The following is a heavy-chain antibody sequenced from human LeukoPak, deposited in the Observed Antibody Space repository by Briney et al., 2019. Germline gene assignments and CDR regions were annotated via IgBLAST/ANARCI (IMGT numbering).Heavy chain of an antibody. J-gene: IGHJ6*02. Sequence: PGGSLRLSCAASGFTFSSYGMHRVRQAPGKGLEWVAVIWYDGSNKYYADSVKGRFTISRDNSKNTLYLQMNSLRAEDTAVYYCARDLDGSYSDYYYGMDVWGQGTTVTVSS. D-gene: IGHD1-26*01. V-gene: IGHV3-33*01. CDR1: GFTFSSYG. CDR2: IWYDGSNK. CDR3: ARDLDGSYSDYYYGMDV.